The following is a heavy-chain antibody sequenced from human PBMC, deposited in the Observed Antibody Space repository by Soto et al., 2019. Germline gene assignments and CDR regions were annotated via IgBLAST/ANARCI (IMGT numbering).Heavy chain of an antibody. J-gene: IGHJ6*02. D-gene: IGHD3-9*01. CDR1: GGTFSSYA. CDR2: IIPIFGTA. V-gene: IGHV1-69*13. Sequence: SVKVSCKASGGTFSSYAISWVRQAPGQGLEWMGGIIPIFGTANYAQKFQGRATITADESTSTAYMGLSSLRSEDTAVYYCARNFRYYDILTGYWPRAGDYYYGMDVWGQGTTVTVSS. CDR3: ARNFRYYDILTGYWPRAGDYYYGMDV.